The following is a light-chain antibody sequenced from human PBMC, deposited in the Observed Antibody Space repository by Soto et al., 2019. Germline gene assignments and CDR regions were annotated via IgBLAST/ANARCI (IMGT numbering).Light chain of an antibody. V-gene: IGLV4-60*02. CDR1: SGHSSYI. CDR2: LEGSGSY. J-gene: IGLJ3*02. CDR3: ETWESNTHTV. Sequence: QPVLTQSSSASASLGSSVKLTCTLSSGHSSYIIAWHQQQPGKAPRYLMKLEGSGSYNKGSGVPDRFSGSSSGADRYLTISSLQFEDEADYYCETWESNTHTVFGGGTKVTVL.